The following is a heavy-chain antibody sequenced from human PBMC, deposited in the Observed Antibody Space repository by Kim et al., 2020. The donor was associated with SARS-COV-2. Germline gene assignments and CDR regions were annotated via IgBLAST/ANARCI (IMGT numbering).Heavy chain of an antibody. CDR1: GFTFSDYY. V-gene: IGHV3-11*01. D-gene: IGHD6-13*01. CDR3: ARDSPGIAAGLYYYGMDV. CDR2: ISSSGSAI. J-gene: IGHJ6*02. Sequence: GGSLRLSCAASGFTFSDYYMSWIRQAPGKGLEWVSYISSSGSAIYYADSVKGRFTISRDNAKNSLYLQMNSLRAEDTAVYYCARDSPGIAAGLYYYGMDVWGQGTTVTVSS.